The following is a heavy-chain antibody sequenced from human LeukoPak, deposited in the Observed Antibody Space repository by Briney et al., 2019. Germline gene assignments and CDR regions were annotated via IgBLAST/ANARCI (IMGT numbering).Heavy chain of an antibody. D-gene: IGHD2-15*01. Sequence: SETLSLTCTVSGGSISDNYWSWIRQPPGKGLEWMGYAYSSGHTIYNSSLKNRVAMSLDTSKSQFSLRLSSVTAADTALYFCARHPFATPFDSWGPGTLVTVSS. CDR2: AYSSGHT. V-gene: IGHV4-59*08. J-gene: IGHJ4*02. CDR1: GGSISDNY. CDR3: ARHPFATPFDS.